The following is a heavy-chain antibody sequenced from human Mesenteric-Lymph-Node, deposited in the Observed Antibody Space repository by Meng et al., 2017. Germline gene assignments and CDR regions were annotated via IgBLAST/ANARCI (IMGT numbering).Heavy chain of an antibody. Sequence: GGSLRLSCAASGFTFSRSWMSWLRQAPGKGLELVAITNEEGSVRKYEGSVKGRFTFSRDNAKNSLYLQMNSLGGEDTAVYYCARDPGFGAYDIWGQGTLVTVSS. CDR3: ARDPGFGAYDI. V-gene: IGHV3-7*01. J-gene: IGHJ3*02. D-gene: IGHD3-3*01. CDR2: TNEEGSVR. CDR1: GFTFSRSW.